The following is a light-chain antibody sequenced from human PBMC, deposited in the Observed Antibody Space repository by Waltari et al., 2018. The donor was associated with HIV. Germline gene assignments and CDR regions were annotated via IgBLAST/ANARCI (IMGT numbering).Light chain of an antibody. V-gene: IGLV2-8*01. J-gene: IGLJ3*02. Sequence: QSALTQPPSASGSTGQSVTISCTGTSSDVGGSKYVPWYQQHPGKAPKLMIYEVNKRPSGVPDRFSGSKSANTASLTVSGLQADDEADYYCNSYAGSNNWVFGGGTKLTVL. CDR3: NSYAGSNNWV. CDR1: SSDVGGSKY. CDR2: EVN.